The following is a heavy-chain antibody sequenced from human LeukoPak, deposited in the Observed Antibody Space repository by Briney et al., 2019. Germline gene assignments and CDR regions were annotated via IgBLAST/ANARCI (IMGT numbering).Heavy chain of an antibody. Sequence: GGSLRLSCVTSEFTFNSYGFYWVRQAPGKGLEWVAVISYDGSKRYYADSVKGRFTISRDTSNKTAYLEMNSLRVDDTAVYYCARDVISRQMITLGLGFWGQGTLVTVSS. CDR2: ISYDGSKR. CDR3: ARDVISRQMITLGLGF. J-gene: IGHJ4*02. D-gene: IGHD1-20*01. V-gene: IGHV3-30*03. CDR1: EFTFNSYG.